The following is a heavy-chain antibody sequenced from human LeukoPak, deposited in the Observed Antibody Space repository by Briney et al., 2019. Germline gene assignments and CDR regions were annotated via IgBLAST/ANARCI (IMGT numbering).Heavy chain of an antibody. CDR1: GFTFSSYW. J-gene: IGHJ1*01. D-gene: IGHD6-13*01. CDR2: IKQDGSEK. V-gene: IGHV3-7*05. Sequence: GGSLRLSCAASGFTFSSYWMSWVRQAPGKGLEWVANIKQDGSEKYYVDSVKGRFTISRDNSKNTLFLQVNSLRAEDTAVYYCAKKGIATSDWGQGTLVTVSS. CDR3: AKKGIATSD.